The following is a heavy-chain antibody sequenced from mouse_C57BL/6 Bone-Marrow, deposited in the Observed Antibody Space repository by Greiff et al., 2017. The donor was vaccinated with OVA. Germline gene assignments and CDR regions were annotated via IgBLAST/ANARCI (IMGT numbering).Heavy chain of an antibody. CDR1: GYTFTDYN. Sequence: EVQLQQSGPELVKPGASVKIPCKASGYTFTDYNMDWVKQSHGKSLEWIGDINPNNGGTIYNQKFKGKATLTVDKSSSTAYMELRSLTSEDTAVYYCARRGSTMVTTGDFDYWGQGTTLTVSS. D-gene: IGHD2-2*01. J-gene: IGHJ2*01. V-gene: IGHV1-18*01. CDR2: INPNNGGT. CDR3: ARRGSTMVTTGDFDY.